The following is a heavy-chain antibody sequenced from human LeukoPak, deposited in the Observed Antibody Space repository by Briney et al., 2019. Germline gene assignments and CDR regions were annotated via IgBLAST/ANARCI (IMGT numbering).Heavy chain of an antibody. V-gene: IGHV3-23*01. CDR3: AKQSTFYGPFDY. Sequence: GGSLRLSCAASGFTFSSYAMSWVRQAPGKGLEWVSTISGSGDSTYYADSVKGRFTISRDNSRNTLYLQMNSLRVEDTAVYYCAKQSTFYGPFDYWGQGILVTVSS. CDR2: ISGSGDST. J-gene: IGHJ4*02. D-gene: IGHD2/OR15-2a*01. CDR1: GFTFSSYA.